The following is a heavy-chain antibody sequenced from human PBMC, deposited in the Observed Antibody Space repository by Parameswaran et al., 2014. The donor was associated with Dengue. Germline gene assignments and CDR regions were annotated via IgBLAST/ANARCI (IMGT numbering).Heavy chain of an antibody. V-gene: IGHV3-23*01. CDR1: GFTFSSYA. D-gene: IGHD3-3*01. CDR2: ISGSGGST. CDR3: AKAGTIFGVVSHVDY. J-gene: IGHJ4*02. Sequence: GGSLRLSCAASGFTFSSYAMSWVRQAPGKGLEWVSAISGSGGSTYYADSVKGRFTISRDNSKNTLYLQMNSLRAEDTAVYYCAKAGTIFGVVSHVDYWGQGTLVTVSS.